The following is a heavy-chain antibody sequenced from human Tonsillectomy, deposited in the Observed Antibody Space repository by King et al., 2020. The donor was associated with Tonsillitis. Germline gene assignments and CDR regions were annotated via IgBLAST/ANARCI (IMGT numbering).Heavy chain of an antibody. V-gene: IGHV3-21*01. D-gene: IGHD2-21*02. CDR3: ARGVPYSYCGGDCYAFDY. J-gene: IGHJ4*02. Sequence: EVQLVESGGGLVKPGGSLRLSCAASGFTFSSYSMNWVRQAPGKGLEWVSSISSSSSYIYYADSVKGRFTISRDNAKNSLYLQMNSLRAEDTAVYYCARGVPYSYCGGDCYAFDYWGQGTLVTVSS. CDR2: ISSSSSYI. CDR1: GFTFSSYS.